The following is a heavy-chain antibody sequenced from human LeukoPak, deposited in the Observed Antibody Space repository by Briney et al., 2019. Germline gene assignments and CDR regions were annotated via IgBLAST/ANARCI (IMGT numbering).Heavy chain of an antibody. CDR3: ARVYSGSYRFYYYYYMDV. V-gene: IGHV4-59*01. J-gene: IGHJ6*03. CDR2: IYCSGST. Sequence: SETLSLTCTVSGGSISSYYWSWIRQPPGKGLEWIGYIYCSGSTNYNPSLKSRVTISVDTSKNQFSLKLSSVTAADTAVYYCARVYSGSYRFYYYYYMDVWGKGTTVTVSS. CDR1: GGSISSYY. D-gene: IGHD1-26*01.